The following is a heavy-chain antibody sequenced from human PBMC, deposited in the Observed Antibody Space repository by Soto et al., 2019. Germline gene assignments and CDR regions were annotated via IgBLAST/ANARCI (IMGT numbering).Heavy chain of an antibody. CDR3: ALQRLGYCGIPNCSYGFFSY. J-gene: IGHJ4*02. V-gene: IGHV5-51*01. Sequence: GRSLQISCKTSGYTFTSYWIGWVRQVPGKGLEWIGIINPADSEARLSTSFQGQVTMSTDKSVNTAYQQWSSLKASDTAMYYCALQRLGYCGIPNCSYGFFSYWGEGTLVTVS. CDR2: INPADSEA. D-gene: IGHD2-2*01. CDR1: GYTFTSYW.